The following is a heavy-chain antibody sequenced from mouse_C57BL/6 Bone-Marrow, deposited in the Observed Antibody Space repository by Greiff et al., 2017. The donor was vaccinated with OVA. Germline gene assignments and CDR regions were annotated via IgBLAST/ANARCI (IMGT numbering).Heavy chain of an antibody. CDR2: IYPRSGNT. CDR1: GYTFTSYG. Sequence: VKLVESGAELARPGASVKLSCKASGYTFTSYGISWVKQRTGQGLEWIGEIYPRSGNTYYNEKFKGKATLTADKSSSTAYMELRSLTSEDSAVYFCARRAYYYGLDYWGQGTTLTVSS. V-gene: IGHV1-81*01. J-gene: IGHJ2*01. D-gene: IGHD1-1*01. CDR3: ARRAYYYGLDY.